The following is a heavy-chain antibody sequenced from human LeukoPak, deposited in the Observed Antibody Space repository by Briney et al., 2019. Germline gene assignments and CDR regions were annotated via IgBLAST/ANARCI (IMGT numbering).Heavy chain of an antibody. CDR2: ISAYNGNT. D-gene: IGHD3-22*01. CDR3: ARETRPDTDYDSSGYYEVNFDY. CDR1: GYTFTSYG. Sequence: ASVKVSCKASGYTFTSYGISWVRQAPGQGLEWMGWISAYNGNTNYAQKLQGRVTMTTDTSTSTAYMELRSLRSDDTAVYYCARETRPDTDYDSSGYYEVNFDYWGQGTLVTVSS. V-gene: IGHV1-18*01. J-gene: IGHJ4*02.